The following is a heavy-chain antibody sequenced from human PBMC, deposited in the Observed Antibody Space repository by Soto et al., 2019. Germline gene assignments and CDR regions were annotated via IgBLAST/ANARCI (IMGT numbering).Heavy chain of an antibody. V-gene: IGHV4-31*02. D-gene: IGHD2-21*02. CDR2: IYYSGSN. CDR3: ARRHEYGRRGDPVANW. CDR1: GGSVSSDISY. J-gene: IGHJ5*01. Sequence: TLSLTWSVSGGSVSSDISYWTWIRQHPGKGPEWIGHIYYSGSNYYNPSLKSRVTISLDMSRNQFSLKLTSVSAADTAVDVCARRHEYGRRGDPVANW.